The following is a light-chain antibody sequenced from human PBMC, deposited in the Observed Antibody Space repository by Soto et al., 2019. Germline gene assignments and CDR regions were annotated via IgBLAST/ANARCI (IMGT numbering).Light chain of an antibody. Sequence: QSALTQPASVSGSPGQSITISCTGTSSDVGGYNYVSWYQQHPGKAPKLMIFDVSNRPSGVSNRFSGSKSGNTDSLTISGRQAEDEAHYYCSSYTSRGSTRVFGTGTKVTVL. V-gene: IGLV2-14*01. J-gene: IGLJ1*01. CDR3: SSYTSRGSTRV. CDR2: DVS. CDR1: SSDVGGYNY.